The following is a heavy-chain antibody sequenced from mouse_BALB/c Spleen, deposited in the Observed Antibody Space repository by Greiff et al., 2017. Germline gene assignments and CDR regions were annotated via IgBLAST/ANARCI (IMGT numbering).Heavy chain of an antibody. CDR3: GRDTYYDYDRVYFDY. J-gene: IGHJ2*01. CDR2: INPYNGDT. Sequence: EVKLQESGPELVKPGASVKISCKASGYSFTGYFMNWVKQSHGKSLEWIGRINPYNGDTFYNQKFKGKATLTVDKSSSTAHMELLSLTSEDSAVYYCGRDTYYDYDRVYFDYWGQGTTLTVSS. V-gene: IGHV1-37*01. D-gene: IGHD2-4*01. CDR1: GYSFTGYF.